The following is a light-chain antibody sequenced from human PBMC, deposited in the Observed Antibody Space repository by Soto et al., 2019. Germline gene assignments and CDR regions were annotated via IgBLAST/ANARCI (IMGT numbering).Light chain of an antibody. J-gene: IGKJ1*01. CDR3: QQYNSYWT. CDR2: NAS. CDR1: QSISSW. V-gene: IGKV1-5*03. Sequence: DIQMTQSPSTLSASVGDIVTITCRASQSISSWLAWYQQKPGKAPKILIYNASSSDSGVPSRFSGSGSGTEFALTISSLQPDDFAAYYCQQYNSYWTFGQGTKVESK.